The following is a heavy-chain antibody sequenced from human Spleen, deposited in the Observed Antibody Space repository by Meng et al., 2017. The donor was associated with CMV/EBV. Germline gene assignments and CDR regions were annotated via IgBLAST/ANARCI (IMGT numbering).Heavy chain of an antibody. J-gene: IGHJ4*02. CDR3: ARARSPTHFDY. V-gene: IGHV3-48*02. Sequence: GGSLRLSCVASGFTFRSNSMHWVRQAPGKGLEWVSYISSSGSTIYYADSVKGRFIISREDAKNSVYLQMNGLRDGDTGLYYCARARSPTHFDYWGQGALVTVSS. CDR1: GFTFRSNS. CDR2: ISSSGSTI.